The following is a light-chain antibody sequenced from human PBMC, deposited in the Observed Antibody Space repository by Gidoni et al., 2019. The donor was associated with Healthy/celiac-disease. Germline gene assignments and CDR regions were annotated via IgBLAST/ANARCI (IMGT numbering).Light chain of an antibody. J-gene: IGLJ2*01. CDR3: QAWDSSTAV. V-gene: IGLV3-1*01. CDR1: KLGDKY. CDR2: QDS. Sequence: SYELTQPPSVSVSPGQTASITCSGDKLGDKYACWYQPKPGQSPVLVIYQDSKRPSGIPERFSGSNSGNTATLTISGTQAMDEADYYCQAWDSSTAVVGGGTKLTVL.